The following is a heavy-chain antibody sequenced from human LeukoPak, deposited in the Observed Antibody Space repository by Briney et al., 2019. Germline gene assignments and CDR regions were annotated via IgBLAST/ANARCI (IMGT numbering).Heavy chain of an antibody. D-gene: IGHD3-22*01. J-gene: IGHJ1*01. V-gene: IGHV3-23*01. Sequence: SLRLSCAASGFTFDDYAMHWVRQAPGKGLEWVSAISGSGGSTYYADSVKGRFTISRDNSKNTLYLQMNSLRAEDTAVYYCATRAQPRYSSGRTEYFQHWGQGTLVTVSS. CDR2: ISGSGGST. CDR1: GFTFDDYA. CDR3: ATRAQPRYSSGRTEYFQH.